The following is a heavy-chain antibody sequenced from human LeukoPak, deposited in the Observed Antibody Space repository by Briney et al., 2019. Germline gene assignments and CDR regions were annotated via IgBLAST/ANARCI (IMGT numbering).Heavy chain of an antibody. CDR2: ISWNSGSI. V-gene: IGHV3-9*01. D-gene: IGHD5-18*01. Sequence: PGRSLRLSCAASGFTFDDYAMHWVRQAPGKGLEWVSGISWNSGSIGYADSVKGRFTISRDNAKNSLYLQMNSLRAEDTAVYYCARRVDTAMVEDYWGQGTLVTVSS. J-gene: IGHJ4*02. CDR1: GFTFDDYA. CDR3: ARRVDTAMVEDY.